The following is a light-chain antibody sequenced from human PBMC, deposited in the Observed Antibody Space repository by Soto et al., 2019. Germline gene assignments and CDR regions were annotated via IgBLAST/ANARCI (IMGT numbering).Light chain of an antibody. CDR3: QQRSNWLWT. J-gene: IGKJ1*01. Sequence: IVLTQSPCTLSLSPGERAALSCRASQSVSSSYLAWYQQKPGQAPRLLIYDASNRATGIPARFSGSGSGTDFTLTISSLEPEDFAVYYCQQRSNWLWTFGQGTKVDIK. CDR1: QSVSSSY. V-gene: IGKV3-11*01. CDR2: DAS.